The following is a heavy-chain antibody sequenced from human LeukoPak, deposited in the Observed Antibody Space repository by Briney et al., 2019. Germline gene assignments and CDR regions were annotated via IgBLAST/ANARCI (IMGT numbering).Heavy chain of an antibody. CDR2: IYHSGST. CDR1: GGSISSSNW. CDR3: ARDYGGSYYSWFDP. Sequence: SETLSLTCAVSGGSISSSNWWSWVRQPPGKWLEWIGEIYHSGSTNYNPSLKSRVTISVDTSKNQFSLKLSSVTAADTAVYYCARDYGGSYYSWFDPWGQGTLVTVSS. V-gene: IGHV4-4*02. J-gene: IGHJ5*02. D-gene: IGHD1-26*01.